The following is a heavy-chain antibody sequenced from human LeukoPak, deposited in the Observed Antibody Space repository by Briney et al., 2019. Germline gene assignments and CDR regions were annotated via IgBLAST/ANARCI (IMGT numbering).Heavy chain of an antibody. Sequence: SETLSLTCTVSGGSLSSYYWSWVRQPPGKGLEWIGYIYYSGSTNYNPPLKSRVTISVDTSKNQASLKLSSVTAADTAVYYCARWTLQSRYNWFDPWGQGTLVTVSS. CDR1: GGSLSSYY. V-gene: IGHV4-59*01. CDR2: IYYSGST. J-gene: IGHJ5*02. D-gene: IGHD3/OR15-3a*01. CDR3: ARWTLQSRYNWFDP.